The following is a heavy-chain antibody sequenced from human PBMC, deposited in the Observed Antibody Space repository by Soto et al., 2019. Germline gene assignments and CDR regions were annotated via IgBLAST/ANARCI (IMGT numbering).Heavy chain of an antibody. CDR2: IYYSGST. Sequence: QVQLQESGPGLVKPSETLSLTCTGSGGSISSYYWSWIRQPPGKGLEWIGYIYYSGSTNYNPSLKSRVTVSVDTSKTQFSLKLSSVSAADTAVYYCARFNWYFDLWGRGTLVTVSS. V-gene: IGHV4-59*08. CDR3: ARFNWYFDL. CDR1: GGSISSYY. J-gene: IGHJ2*01.